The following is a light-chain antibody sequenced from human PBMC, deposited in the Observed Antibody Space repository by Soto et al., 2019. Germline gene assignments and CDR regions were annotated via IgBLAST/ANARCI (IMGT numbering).Light chain of an antibody. CDR3: CSALSNNYVI. Sequence: QSALTQPASVSGSPGQSITISCTGTSSDVGTSHLVSWYQHHPGNAPKLIIFEGGVRPSGVSTRFSGSRSDNTASLTISGLQPEDEADYYCCSALSNNYVIFGGGTKLTVL. CDR2: EGG. CDR1: SSDVGTSHL. V-gene: IGLV2-23*01. J-gene: IGLJ2*01.